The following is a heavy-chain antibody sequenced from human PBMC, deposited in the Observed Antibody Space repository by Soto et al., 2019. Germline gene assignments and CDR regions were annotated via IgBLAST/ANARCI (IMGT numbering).Heavy chain of an antibody. CDR2: IIPIFGTA. V-gene: IGHV1-69*13. J-gene: IGHJ6*02. Sequence: ASVKVSCKASGGTFNSYAISWVRQAPGQGLEWMGGIIPIFGTANYAQKFQGRVTITADESTSTAYMELSSLRSEDTAVYYCASRGGYCSSTSCYGGYGMDVWGQGTTVTVSS. D-gene: IGHD2-2*01. CDR1: GGTFNSYA. CDR3: ASRGGYCSSTSCYGGYGMDV.